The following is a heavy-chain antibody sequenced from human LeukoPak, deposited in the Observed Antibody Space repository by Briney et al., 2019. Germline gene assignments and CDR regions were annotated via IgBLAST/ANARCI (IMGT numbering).Heavy chain of an antibody. CDR3: ARGPLIAVAGSWVDY. CDR2: IIPIFGTA. J-gene: IGHJ4*02. V-gene: IGHV1-69*05. CDR1: GGTFSSYA. D-gene: IGHD6-19*01. Sequence: GSSVKVSCKASGGTFSSYAISWVRQAPGQGLEWMGGIIPIFGTANYAQKFQGRVTITTGESTSTAYMELSSLRSEDTAVYYCARGPLIAVAGSWVDYWGQGTLVTVSS.